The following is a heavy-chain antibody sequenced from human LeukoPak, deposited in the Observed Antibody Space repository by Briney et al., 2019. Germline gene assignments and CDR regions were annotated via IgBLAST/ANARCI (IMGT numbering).Heavy chain of an antibody. CDR1: GFSISNYA. CDR2: VRVGGEK. D-gene: IGHD7-27*01. V-gene: IGHV3-23*01. CDR3: AKGTGDTGYYFDY. Sequence: PGGSLRLSCAASGFSISNYAINWVRQAPGKGLEWVSGVRVGGEKYYADSVKGRFIIFRDNSENTLYLQMSGLRAEDTAVYHCAKGTGDTGYYFDYWGRGTLVTVSS. J-gene: IGHJ4*02.